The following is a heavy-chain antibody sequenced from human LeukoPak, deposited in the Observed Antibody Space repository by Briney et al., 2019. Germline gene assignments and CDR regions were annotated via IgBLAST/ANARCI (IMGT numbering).Heavy chain of an antibody. V-gene: IGHV4-61*08. D-gene: IGHD3-16*02. CDR2: ISYSGST. CDR1: GGSISSGGYY. J-gene: IGHJ4*02. Sequence: SETLSLTCTVSGGSISSGGYYWSWIRQHPGKGLEWIGSISYSGSTNYSPSLEGRVTMSVDTSKNQFSLKLRAVTAADTAVYFCARQELSYGSGSHFDYWGQGILVTVSS. CDR3: ARQELSYGSGSHFDY.